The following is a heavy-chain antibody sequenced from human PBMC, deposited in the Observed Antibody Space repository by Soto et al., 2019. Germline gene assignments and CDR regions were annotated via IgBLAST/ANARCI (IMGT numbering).Heavy chain of an antibody. CDR1: DGSISSGGSY. D-gene: IGHD2-15*01. V-gene: IGHV4-31*03. J-gene: IGHJ5*02. Sequence: SVPLSLTCTVSDGSISSGGSYWSWIRQHPGRGLEWLGYIYYNGNTYYNPSLKSRVTVSVDTSKNQFSLNVRSVTAADTAVYYCARCSLVVIPVPGFDPWGQGTLVTVSS. CDR2: IYYNGNT. CDR3: ARCSLVVIPVPGFDP.